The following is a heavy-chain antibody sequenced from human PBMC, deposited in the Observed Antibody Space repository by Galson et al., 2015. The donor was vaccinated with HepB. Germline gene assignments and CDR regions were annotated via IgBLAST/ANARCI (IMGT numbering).Heavy chain of an antibody. V-gene: IGHV3-66*01. D-gene: IGHD4-11*01. CDR2: IYSGGST. CDR3: ARDARTYSMSRLYYYYMDV. J-gene: IGHJ6*03. Sequence: SLRLSCAASGFTVSSNYMSWVRQAPGKGLEWVSVIYSGGSTYYADSVKGRFTISRDNSKNTLYLQMNSLRAEDTAVYYCARDARTYSMSRLYYYYMDVWGKGTTVTVSS. CDR1: GFTVSSNY.